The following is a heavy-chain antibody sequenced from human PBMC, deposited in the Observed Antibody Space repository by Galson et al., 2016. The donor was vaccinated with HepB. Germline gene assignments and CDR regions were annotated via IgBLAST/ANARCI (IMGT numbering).Heavy chain of an antibody. Sequence: PALVTPTQTLTLTCTVSGFSLNTKDLGVAWIRQPPGKALEWLGLVYWDDDKRFRPSLKSRLTITRDPSKNQVVLKMTNVDPADAGTYYCARRRGISVRGIARPASDFWGTAALVPGST. D-gene: IGHD3-10*01. V-gene: IGHV2-5*02. CDR2: VYWDDDK. CDR1: GFSLNTKDLG. J-gene: IGHJ4*02. CDR3: ARRRGISVRGIARPASDF.